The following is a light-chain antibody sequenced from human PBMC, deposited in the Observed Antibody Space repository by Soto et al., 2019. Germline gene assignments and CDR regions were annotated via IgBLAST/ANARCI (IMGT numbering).Light chain of an antibody. J-gene: IGKJ1*01. Sequence: EIVLTQSPGTLSLSPGDRPTLSCRASQSVSSSYLAWYQQKPGQAPGXXIYGASSRATGIPDRFSGSGSGTDFTITISRLEPEDVAVYDGQQYGRSPWTFGQGTKVDIK. V-gene: IGKV3-20*01. CDR2: GAS. CDR3: QQYGRSPWT. CDR1: QSVSSSY.